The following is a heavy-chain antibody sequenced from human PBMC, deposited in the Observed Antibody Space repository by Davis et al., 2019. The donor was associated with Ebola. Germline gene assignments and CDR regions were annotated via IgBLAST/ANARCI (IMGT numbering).Heavy chain of an antibody. V-gene: IGHV3-30-3*01. Sequence: PGGSLRLSCAASGFTFSSYAMHWVRQAPGKGLEGVALISYDGSNKYYADSVKGRFTISRDNSKNTLYLQMNRLRAEDTAVYYCARSHVGLFDYWGQGTLVTVSS. CDR2: ISYDGSNK. CDR3: ARSHVGLFDY. CDR1: GFTFSSYA. J-gene: IGHJ4*02.